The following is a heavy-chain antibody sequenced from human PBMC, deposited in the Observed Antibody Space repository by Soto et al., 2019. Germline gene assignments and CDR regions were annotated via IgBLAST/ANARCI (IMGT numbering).Heavy chain of an antibody. J-gene: IGHJ4*02. CDR2: ISWDDSK. D-gene: IGHD5-18*01. CDR1: GFSLTTERVG. CDR3: AHCYGVGSLY. Sequence: QITLKESGPTLVKPTQTLTLTCTFSGFSLTTERVGVGWIRQPPGEAMEWLAVISWDDSKTYRPSLESRLTTTKDTSKIEVNLPRTNMVSLVTATLCCAHCYGVGSLYWGQGTLVTVSS. V-gene: IGHV2-5*02.